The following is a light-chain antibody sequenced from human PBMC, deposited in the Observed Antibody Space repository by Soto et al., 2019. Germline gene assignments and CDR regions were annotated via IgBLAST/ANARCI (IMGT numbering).Light chain of an antibody. CDR3: SSYTSSSTLVV. Sequence: QSVLTQPASVSGSPGQSITISCTGTSSDVGGYNYVSWYQQHPGKAPKLMIYEVSNRPSGVSNRFSGSKSGNTGSLTISGLQAEDEADYYCSSYTSSSTLVVFGTGTKVTVL. V-gene: IGLV2-14*01. J-gene: IGLJ1*01. CDR1: SSDVGGYNY. CDR2: EVS.